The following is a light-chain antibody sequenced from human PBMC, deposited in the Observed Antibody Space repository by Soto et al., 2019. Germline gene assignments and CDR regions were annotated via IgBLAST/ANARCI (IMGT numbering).Light chain of an antibody. CDR3: QSYDSSLSGYV. J-gene: IGLJ1*01. Sequence: QSVLTQPPSVSEAPGQRVTISCTGSSSNIGAGYEAHWYQQVPGTAPKLLIYENNNRPPGVPDRFSGSKSGTSAALAITGPQAEDEAEYYCQSYDSSLSGYVFGTGTKLTVL. CDR2: ENN. CDR1: SSNIGAGYE. V-gene: IGLV1-40*01.